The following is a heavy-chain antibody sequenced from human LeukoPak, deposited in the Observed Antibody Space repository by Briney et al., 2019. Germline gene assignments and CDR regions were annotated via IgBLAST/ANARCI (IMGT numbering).Heavy chain of an antibody. J-gene: IGHJ3*02. CDR1: GYTFTSYD. Sequence: SVKVSCKASGYTFTSYDINWVRQATGQGLEWMGGIIPIFGTANYAQKFQGRVTITTDESTSTAYMELSSLRSEDTAVYYCARDRHERWLQFHAAFDIWGQGTMVTVSS. V-gene: IGHV1-69*05. D-gene: IGHD5-24*01. CDR2: IIPIFGTA. CDR3: ARDRHERWLQFHAAFDI.